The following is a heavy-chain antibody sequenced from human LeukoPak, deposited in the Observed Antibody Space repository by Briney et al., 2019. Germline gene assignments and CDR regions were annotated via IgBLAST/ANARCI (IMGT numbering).Heavy chain of an antibody. D-gene: IGHD6-13*01. Sequence: PGRSLRLSCAASGFTFSSYAMHWVRQAPGKGLEWAAVISYDGSNKYYADSVKGRFTISRDNSKNTLYLQMNSLRAEDTAVYYCASAGSSWSSFDYWGQETLVTVSS. CDR3: ASAGSSWSSFDY. CDR2: ISYDGSNK. CDR1: GFTFSSYA. J-gene: IGHJ4*02. V-gene: IGHV3-30*01.